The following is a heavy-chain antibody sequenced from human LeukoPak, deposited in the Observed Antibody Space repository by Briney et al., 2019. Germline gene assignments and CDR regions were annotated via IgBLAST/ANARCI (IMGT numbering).Heavy chain of an antibody. D-gene: IGHD6-13*01. V-gene: IGHV1-8*01. J-gene: IGHJ6*03. CDR1: GYTFTSYD. CDR3: ARGGRGIAAAGKRGHYYYMDV. CDR2: MNPNSGNT. Sequence: SVKVSRKASGYTFTSYDINWVRQATGQGLEWMGWMNPNSGNTGYAQKFQGRVTMTRNTSISTAYMELSSLRSEDTAVYYCARGGRGIAAAGKRGHYYYMDVWGKGTTVTVSS.